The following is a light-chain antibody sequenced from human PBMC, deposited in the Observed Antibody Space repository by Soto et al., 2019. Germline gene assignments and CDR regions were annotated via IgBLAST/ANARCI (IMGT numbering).Light chain of an antibody. V-gene: IGKV3-11*01. CDR2: DAS. J-gene: IGKJ4*01. CDR1: RSVSSY. CDR3: QQGSNWPPGLT. Sequence: EIVLTQSPATLSLSPGERATLSCRASRSVSSYLAWYQQKPGQAPRLLIYDASNRATGIPARFSGSGSGTDFTLTISSLEPEDFAVYYCQQGSNWPPGLTFGGGTKVEIK.